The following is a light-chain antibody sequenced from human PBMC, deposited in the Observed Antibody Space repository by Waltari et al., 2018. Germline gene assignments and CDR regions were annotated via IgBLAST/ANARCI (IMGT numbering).Light chain of an antibody. CDR2: DVS. V-gene: IGLV2-14*01. CDR1: INDVGGSHY. CDR3: ISYTSSSSYV. Sequence: QSALTQPASVSGSPGQSITLSCAGGINDVGGSHYVSWYQQYPGKAPNLMIYDVSKRPSGVSHRFSGSKSGNTASLTISGLQAEDEAYYYCISYTSSSSYVFGTGTKVTVL. J-gene: IGLJ1*01.